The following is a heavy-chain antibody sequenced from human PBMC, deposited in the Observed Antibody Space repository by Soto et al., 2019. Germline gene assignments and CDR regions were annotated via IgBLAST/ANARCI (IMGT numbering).Heavy chain of an antibody. CDR2: INSPSSYI. Sequence: EVQLVESGGGLVKPGGSLTLSCTASGFTFSTYNMNWVRQAPGKGLEWVSSINSPSSYIYYADSVKGRFTISRDNAKNSLFLQMSSLRVEDSAVYYCARMGGSDDYYYYYGMDVWGQGTAVTVSS. CDR3: ARMGGSDDYYYYYGMDV. CDR1: GFTFSTYN. V-gene: IGHV3-21*01. J-gene: IGHJ6*02. D-gene: IGHD1-26*01.